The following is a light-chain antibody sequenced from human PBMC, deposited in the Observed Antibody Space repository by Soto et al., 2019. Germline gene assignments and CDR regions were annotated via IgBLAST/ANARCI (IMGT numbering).Light chain of an antibody. J-gene: IGKJ2*01. CDR3: QQYVTSPYI. V-gene: IGKV1-33*01. CDR2: DAS. Sequence: DIPMTQSPSSLSASIGDRVTITCQASQDIGNSLNWYQQKPGKVPSLLIYDASNLETGVPSTFSGSGSGTDFTFTITSLQPEDIATYYCQQYVTSPYIFGQGTKLEIK. CDR1: QDIGNS.